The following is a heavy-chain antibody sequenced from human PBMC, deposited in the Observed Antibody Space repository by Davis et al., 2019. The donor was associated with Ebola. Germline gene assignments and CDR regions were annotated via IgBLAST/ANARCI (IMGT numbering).Heavy chain of an antibody. J-gene: IGHJ6*02. V-gene: IGHV4-39*07. Sequence: GSLRLSCTVSGGSISSSSYYWGWIRQPPGKGLEWIGSIYYSGRTYYNPSLKSRVIISVDTSKNQFSLKLSSVTAADTAVYYCARDQRRLQTNYYYYYGMDVWGQGTTVTVSS. D-gene: IGHD5-24*01. CDR3: ARDQRRLQTNYYYYYGMDV. CDR1: GGSISSSSYY. CDR2: IYYSGRT.